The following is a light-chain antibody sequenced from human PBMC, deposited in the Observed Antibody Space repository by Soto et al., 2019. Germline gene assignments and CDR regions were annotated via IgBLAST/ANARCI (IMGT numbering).Light chain of an antibody. Sequence: QAVVTQPASVSGSPGQSITISCTGTSSDVGGYNYVSWYQQHPGKAPKLIIYGVSNRPSGVSNRFSGSKSGNTASLTISGLQAEDEADYYCTSYTSTSKFRVFGGGTKLTVL. CDR3: TSYTSTSKFRV. CDR2: GVS. J-gene: IGLJ3*02. CDR1: SSDVGGYNY. V-gene: IGLV2-14*01.